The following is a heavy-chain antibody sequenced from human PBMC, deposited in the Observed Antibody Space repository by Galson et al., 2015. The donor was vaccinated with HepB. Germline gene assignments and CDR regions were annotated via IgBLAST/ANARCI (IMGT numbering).Heavy chain of an antibody. D-gene: IGHD6-19*01. CDR2: IKSKTDGGTT. V-gene: IGHV3-15*01. Sequence: SLRLSCAASGFTFSNAWMSWVRQAPGKGLEWVSRIKSKTDGGTTDYAAPVKGRFTISRDDSKNTLYLQMNSLKTEDTAVYYCTTVIDETIAVAGTDYWGQGTLVTVSS. J-gene: IGHJ4*02. CDR3: TTVIDETIAVAGTDY. CDR1: GFTFSNAW.